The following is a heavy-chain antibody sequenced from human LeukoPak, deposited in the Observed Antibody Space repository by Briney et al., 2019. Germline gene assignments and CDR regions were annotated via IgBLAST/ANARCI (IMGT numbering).Heavy chain of an antibody. CDR3: ARDRGAHYDSRNSNWFDP. Sequence: ASVKVSCKASGFTFTSSAVQWVRQARGQRLEWIGWIVVGSGNTNYAQKFQGRVTMTRDTSTSTVYMELSSLRSEDTAVYYCARDRGAHYDSRNSNWFDPWGQGTLVTVSS. V-gene: IGHV1-58*01. CDR2: IVVGSGNT. J-gene: IGHJ5*02. D-gene: IGHD3-22*01. CDR1: GFTFTSSA.